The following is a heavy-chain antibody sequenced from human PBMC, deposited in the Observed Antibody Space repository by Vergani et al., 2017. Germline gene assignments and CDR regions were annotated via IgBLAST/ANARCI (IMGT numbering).Heavy chain of an antibody. CDR3: AGPQETSAYDYGGFDY. V-gene: IGHV3-30*02. D-gene: IGHD3-22*01. J-gene: IGHJ4*02. CDR1: GFTFNSYG. Sequence: QVQLVESGGGVVQPGGSLRLSCAASGFTFNSYGMHWVRQAPGKGLEWVASIRSDESRRYYGDSMEGPFTISRDNSKNTLSLQMNSLTAEDTAIYYWAGPQETSAYDYGGFDYWGQGILVTVSS. CDR2: IRSDESRR.